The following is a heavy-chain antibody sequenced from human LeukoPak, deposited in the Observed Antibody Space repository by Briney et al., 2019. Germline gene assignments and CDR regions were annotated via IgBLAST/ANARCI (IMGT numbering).Heavy chain of an antibody. Sequence: PGGSLRLSCAASGFTFSNYSMNWVRQAPGKGLEWVSSISSSSSYIYYADSVKGRFTISRDNAKDSLYLQMNSLRAEDTAVYYCARDRLPYGLFDYWGQGTLVTVSS. V-gene: IGHV3-21*01. D-gene: IGHD2-21*02. CDR3: ARDRLPYGLFDY. J-gene: IGHJ4*02. CDR1: GFTFSNYS. CDR2: ISSSSSYI.